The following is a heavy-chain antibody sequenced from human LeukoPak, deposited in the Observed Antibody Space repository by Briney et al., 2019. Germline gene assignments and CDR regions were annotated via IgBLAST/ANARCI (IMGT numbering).Heavy chain of an antibody. V-gene: IGHV3-48*01. CDR3: ARGAYYYED. CDR1: GFTFSSHS. D-gene: IGHD3-22*01. J-gene: IGHJ4*02. Sequence: PAGSLRLSCAASGFTFSSHSMNWVRRAPGKGLEWVSYISSSSSTIYYADSVKGRFTISRDNAKNSLYLQMNSLRAEDTAVYYCARGAYYYEDWGQGTLVTVSS. CDR2: ISSSSSTI.